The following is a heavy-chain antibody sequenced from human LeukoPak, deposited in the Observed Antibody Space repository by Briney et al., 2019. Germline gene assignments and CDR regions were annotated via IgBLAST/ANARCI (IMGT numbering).Heavy chain of an antibody. CDR3: ARGISNSSGWYYFDY. V-gene: IGHV4-39*01. CDR2: IYYSGST. CDR1: GGSISSSSYY. D-gene: IGHD6-19*01. J-gene: IGHJ4*02. Sequence: SETLSLTCTVSGGSISSSSYYWGWIRQPPGKGLEWIGSIYYSGSTYYNPSLKSRVTISVDTSKNQFSLKLSSVTAADTAVYYCARGISNSSGWYYFDYWGQGTLVTVSS.